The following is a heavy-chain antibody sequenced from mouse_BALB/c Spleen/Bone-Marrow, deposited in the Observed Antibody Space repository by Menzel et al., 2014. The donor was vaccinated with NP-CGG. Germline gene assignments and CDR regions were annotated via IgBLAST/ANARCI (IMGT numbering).Heavy chain of an antibody. V-gene: IGHV5-12*02. Sequence: XGGXXVQPGGSLKLSCATSGFTFSDYYMYWVRQTPEKRLEWVAYISNGGGSTYYPDTVKGRFTISRDNAKNTLYLQMSRLKSXXXXXXXXAXXSDYDYFDXXX. CDR3: AXXSDYDYFDX. CDR1: GFTFSDYY. D-gene: IGHD2-4*01. CDR2: ISNGGGST. J-gene: IGHJ2*01.